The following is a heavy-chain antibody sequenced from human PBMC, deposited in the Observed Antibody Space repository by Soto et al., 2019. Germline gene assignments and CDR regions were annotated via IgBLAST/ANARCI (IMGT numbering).Heavy chain of an antibody. Sequence: SETLSLTCPVSGGSISSGCYYWSWIRQHPGKGLEWIGYIYYSGSTYYNPSLKSRVTISVDTSKNQFSLKLSSVTAADTAVYYCAVRGYYGPYYFDYWGQGTLVTVSS. V-gene: IGHV4-31*03. CDR1: GGSISSGCYY. CDR3: AVRGYYGPYYFDY. D-gene: IGHD3-10*01. J-gene: IGHJ4*02. CDR2: IYYSGST.